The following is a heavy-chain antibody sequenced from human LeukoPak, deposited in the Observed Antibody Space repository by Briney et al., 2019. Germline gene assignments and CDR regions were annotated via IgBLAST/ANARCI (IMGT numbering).Heavy chain of an antibody. D-gene: IGHD6-19*01. CDR3: AKHGATITVAGRRHLDS. CDR1: GFTFSNYA. J-gene: IGHJ4*02. Sequence: GGSLRLSCAASGFTFSNYAMSWVRQAPGKGLEWVSSIGGSGTTAYYADSVKGRLTISRDNSKNTLYLQMNSLRAEDTAVYYCAKHGATITVAGRRHLDSWGQGTLVTVSS. V-gene: IGHV3-23*01. CDR2: IGGSGTTA.